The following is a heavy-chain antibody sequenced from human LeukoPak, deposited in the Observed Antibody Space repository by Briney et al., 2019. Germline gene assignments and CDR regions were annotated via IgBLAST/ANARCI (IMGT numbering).Heavy chain of an antibody. CDR1: GFTFSNFW. V-gene: IGHV3-7*04. J-gene: IGHJ4*02. Sequence: GGSLRLSCAVSGFTFSNFWMSWVRQAPGRGLEWVANIHPEGNEKYHVESVTGRFTISRDNAENLLFLQMNGLRVEDTAVYYCARGDAFSGDHWGQGTLVTVSS. CDR2: IHPEGNEK. CDR3: ARGDAFSGDH.